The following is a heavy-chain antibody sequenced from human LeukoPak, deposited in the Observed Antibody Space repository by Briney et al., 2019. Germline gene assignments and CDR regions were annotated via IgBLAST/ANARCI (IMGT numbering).Heavy chain of an antibody. V-gene: IGHV1-18*01. CDR1: GYTFTSYG. CDR2: ISTYNGNT. J-gene: IGHJ4*02. CDR3: ARDDSGSPDY. Sequence: VASVKVSCKASGYTFTSYGISWVRQAPGRGLEWMGWISTYNGNTNYAQKLQGRVTMTTDTSTSTACMELRSLRSDDTAVYYCARDDSGSPDYWGQGTLVTVSS. D-gene: IGHD1-26*01.